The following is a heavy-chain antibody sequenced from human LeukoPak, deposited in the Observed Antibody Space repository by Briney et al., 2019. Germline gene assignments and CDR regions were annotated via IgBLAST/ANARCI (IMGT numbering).Heavy chain of an antibody. J-gene: IGHJ4*02. CDR3: AGSGGSYDY. V-gene: IGHV3-64*01. Sequence: GGSLRLSCAASGFTFSTYAMNWVRQAPGKGLEYVSAISSNGGSTYYAKSVKGRFTISRDNSKNTLYLQMGSLRAEDMAVHYCAGSGGSYDYWGQGTLVTVSS. CDR2: ISSNGGST. D-gene: IGHD1-26*01. CDR1: GFTFSTYA.